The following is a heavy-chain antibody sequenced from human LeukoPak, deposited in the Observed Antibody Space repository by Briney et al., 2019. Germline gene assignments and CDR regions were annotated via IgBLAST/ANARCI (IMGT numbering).Heavy chain of an antibody. CDR2: IYSGGST. D-gene: IGHD4-17*01. Sequence: GGSLRLSCAASGFTVSSNYMSWVRQAPGKGLEWVSVIYSGGSTYYADSVKGRFTISRDNSKNTLYLQMNSLRAEDTAVYYCARGGGDYAPRDAFDIWGQGTMVTVSS. V-gene: IGHV3-53*01. CDR3: ARGGGDYAPRDAFDI. CDR1: GFTVSSNY. J-gene: IGHJ3*02.